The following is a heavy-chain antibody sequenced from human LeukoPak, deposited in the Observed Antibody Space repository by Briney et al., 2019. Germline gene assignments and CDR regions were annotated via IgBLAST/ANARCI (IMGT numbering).Heavy chain of an antibody. CDR1: GFTFSGYS. Sequence: GGSLRLSCAASGFTFSGYSMNWVRQAPGKRLEWVSSISSRSSYIDYADSLKGRFTISRDNAKNSLYLQMNSLRVEDTAIYYCAKVAKYYYGSETYYFFEHWGQGTPVTASS. CDR3: AKVAKYYYGSETYYFFEH. D-gene: IGHD3-10*01. V-gene: IGHV3-21*01. J-gene: IGHJ4*02. CDR2: ISSRSSYI.